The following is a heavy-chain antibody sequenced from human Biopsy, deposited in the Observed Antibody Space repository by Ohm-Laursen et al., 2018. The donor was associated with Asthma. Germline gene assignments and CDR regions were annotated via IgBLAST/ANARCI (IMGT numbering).Heavy chain of an antibody. CDR3: ARVDAIMISGDFYFYSGFDL. Sequence: SVKVSCKTSGGTFRTYAFNWVRQAPGQGLEWMGGIIPMYGVPKVAQKFQGRVTITADESTSTAYMEMSSLRSEDTAVYYCARVDAIMISGDFYFYSGFDLWGQGTAVRVSS. D-gene: IGHD3-16*01. V-gene: IGHV1-69*13. J-gene: IGHJ6*02. CDR2: IIPMYGVP. CDR1: GGTFRTYA.